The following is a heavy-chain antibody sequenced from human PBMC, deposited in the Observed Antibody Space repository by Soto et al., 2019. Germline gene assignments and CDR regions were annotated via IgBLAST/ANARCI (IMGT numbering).Heavy chain of an antibody. CDR3: ARDRPRVAAAGTGYGMDV. J-gene: IGHJ6*02. CDR1: GYTFTGYY. V-gene: IGHV1-18*04. CDR2: ISAYNGDT. D-gene: IGHD6-13*01. Sequence: ASVKGSCKASGYTFTGYYMHWVRQTPGQGLEWMGWISAYNGDTNYAQKLQGRVTMTRDTSTSTAYMELRSLRSDDTAVYYCARDRPRVAAAGTGYGMDVWGQGTTVTVSS.